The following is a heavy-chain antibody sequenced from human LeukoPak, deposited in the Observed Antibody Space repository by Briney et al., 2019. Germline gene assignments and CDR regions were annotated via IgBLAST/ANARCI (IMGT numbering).Heavy chain of an antibody. CDR2: ISAYNGNT. CDR1: GYTFTSYG. Sequence: ASVKVSCKASGYTFTSYGISWVRQAPGQGLEWMGWISAYNGNTNYAQKLKGRVTMTTDTSTSTAYMELRSLRSDDTAVYYCARDRRALYYYDSSGYPTSAFDIWGQGTMVTVSS. J-gene: IGHJ3*02. D-gene: IGHD3-22*01. V-gene: IGHV1-18*01. CDR3: ARDRRALYYYDSSGYPTSAFDI.